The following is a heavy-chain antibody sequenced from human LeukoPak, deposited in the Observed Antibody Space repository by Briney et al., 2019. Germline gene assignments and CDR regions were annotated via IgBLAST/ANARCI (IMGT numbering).Heavy chain of an antibody. CDR2: IDKSGGTT. CDR1: GFTFSDSY. D-gene: IGHD7-27*01. V-gene: IGHV3-11*04. CDR3: GRGHWGLDY. Sequence: EGSLRLSCAASGFTFSDSYMTWIRQAPGKGLEWVAFIDKSGGTTYYADSVKGRFTISRDNAKSSLYLEMNSLRAEDTAVYYCGRGHWGLDYWGQGTLVTVSS. J-gene: IGHJ4*02.